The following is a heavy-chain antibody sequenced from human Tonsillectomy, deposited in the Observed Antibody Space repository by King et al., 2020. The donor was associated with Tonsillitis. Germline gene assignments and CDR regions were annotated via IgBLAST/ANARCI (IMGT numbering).Heavy chain of an antibody. V-gene: IGHV3-33*01. J-gene: IGHJ6*02. Sequence: VQLVESGGGVVQPGRSLRLSCAASGFTFSSYGMHWVRQAPGKGLEWVTVIWYDGSNKYYADSVKGRFTISRDNSENTLYLQMNSLGAEETAVYYCARDGMYISTSGSLYGMDVWRQPTTVTVSS. D-gene: IGHD2-2*01. CDR1: GFTFSSYG. CDR3: ARDGMYISTSGSLYGMDV. CDR2: IWYDGSNK.